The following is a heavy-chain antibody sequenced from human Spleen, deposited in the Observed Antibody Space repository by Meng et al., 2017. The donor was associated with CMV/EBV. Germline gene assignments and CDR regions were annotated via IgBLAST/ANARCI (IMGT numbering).Heavy chain of an antibody. V-gene: IGHV3-15*01. CDR2: IKSKTDGGTT. CDR1: GLIFSNAW. Sequence: GESLKISCAASGLIFSNAWMSWVRQAPGKGLEWVGRIKSKTDGGTTDNAAPVKDRFIISRDDSKKMLYLQMDRLTTEDTALYYCTTSNYGGRPSYFDYWGRGTLVTVSS. D-gene: IGHD4-23*01. CDR3: TTSNYGGRPSYFDY. J-gene: IGHJ4*02.